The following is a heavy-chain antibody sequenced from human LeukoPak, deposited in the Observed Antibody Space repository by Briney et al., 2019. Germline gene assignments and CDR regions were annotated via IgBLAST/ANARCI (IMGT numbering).Heavy chain of an antibody. D-gene: IGHD3-3*01. CDR1: GGPFSGYY. CDR3: ARSSGYDFWSGYYGNYFDY. V-gene: IGHV4-34*01. CDR2: INHSGST. Sequence: SETLSLTCAVYGGPFSGYYWSWIRQPPGKGLEWIGEINHSGSTNYNPSLKSRVTISVDTSKNQFSLKLSSVTAADTAVYYCARSSGYDFWSGYYGNYFDYWGQGTLVTVSS. J-gene: IGHJ4*02.